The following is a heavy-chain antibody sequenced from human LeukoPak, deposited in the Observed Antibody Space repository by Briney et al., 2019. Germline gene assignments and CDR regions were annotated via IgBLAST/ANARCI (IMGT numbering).Heavy chain of an antibody. Sequence: GGSLRLSCAASGFTFSSYEMNWVRQAPGKGLEWLSYVSSSCTTMYYADSVKGRFTISRDNAKNSLFLQMNSLRAEDTAVYYCASPMTTVTTNAFDIWGQGTMVTVSS. CDR1: GFTFSSYE. CDR3: ASPMTTVTTNAFDI. CDR2: VSSSCTTM. V-gene: IGHV3-48*03. J-gene: IGHJ3*02. D-gene: IGHD4-17*01.